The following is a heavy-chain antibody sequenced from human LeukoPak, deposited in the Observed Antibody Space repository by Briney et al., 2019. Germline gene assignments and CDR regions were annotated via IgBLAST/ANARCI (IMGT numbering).Heavy chain of an antibody. CDR1: GYSISSGYY. CDR2: IYHSGST. CDR3: ARVDTAMVPGY. D-gene: IGHD5-18*01. V-gene: IGHV4-38-2*02. J-gene: IGHJ4*02. Sequence: SETLSLTCTVSGYSISSGYYWGWIRQPPGKGLEWIGSIYHSGSTYYNPSLKSRVTISVDTSKNQFSLKLSSVTAAGTAVYCCARVDTAMVPGYWGQGTLVTVSS.